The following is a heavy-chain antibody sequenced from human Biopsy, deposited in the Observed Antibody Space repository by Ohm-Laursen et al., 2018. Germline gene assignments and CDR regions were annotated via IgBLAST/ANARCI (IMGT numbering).Heavy chain of an antibody. CDR2: INHRGCT. CDR3: VRGVDYYDPYHYYALDV. J-gene: IGHJ6*02. V-gene: IGHV4-34*01. CDR1: GGSFIGYY. Sequence: SETLSLTCAVYGGSFIGYYWSWICEPPGKGLEWIGEINHRGCTNYNPSLKARVTISVDTSKNQFSLNVRSVTAADTAVYYCVRGVDYYDPYHYYALDVWGQGTTVTVSS. D-gene: IGHD3-22*01.